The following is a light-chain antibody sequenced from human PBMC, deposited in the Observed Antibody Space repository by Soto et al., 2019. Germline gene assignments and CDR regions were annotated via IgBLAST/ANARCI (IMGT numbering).Light chain of an antibody. CDR1: QSVSSNY. J-gene: IGKJ2*01. Sequence: IVLTQSPGTLSLSPGERATLSCRASQSVSSNYIAWYQQKLGQAPRLLIYGASSRATGIPDRFSGSGSGTDFTLIISRLEPEDFAVYFCQQYGRSPPFTFGQGTKVEIK. CDR2: GAS. CDR3: QQYGRSPPFT. V-gene: IGKV3-20*01.